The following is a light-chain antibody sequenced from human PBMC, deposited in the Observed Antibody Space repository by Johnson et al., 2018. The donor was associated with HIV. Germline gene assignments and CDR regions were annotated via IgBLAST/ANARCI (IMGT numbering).Light chain of an antibody. V-gene: IGLV1-51*02. Sequence: QSVLTQPPSVSAAPGQKVTISCSGSSSNIGNNYVSWYQQIPGTAPKLLIYKNDQRPSGIPDRFSGSKSGTSATLAITGLQTGDEAVYYCGTWDSSLSAGLFGPATKVAVL. J-gene: IGLJ1*01. CDR3: GTWDSSLSAGL. CDR2: KND. CDR1: SSNIGNNY.